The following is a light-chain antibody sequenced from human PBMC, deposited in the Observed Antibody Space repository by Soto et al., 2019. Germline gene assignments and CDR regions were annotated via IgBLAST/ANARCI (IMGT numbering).Light chain of an antibody. CDR3: QQYTNWPLT. J-gene: IGKJ5*01. CDR1: QSINNL. V-gene: IGKV3-15*01. CDR2: AAS. Sequence: RVMTQSPATLSVSPGERATLSCRASQSINNLLAWYQQKPGQAPRLLIYAASTRATGIPARFSGSGSETEFTLTISSLQSEDFAVYYCQQYTNWPLTFGLGTGLEI.